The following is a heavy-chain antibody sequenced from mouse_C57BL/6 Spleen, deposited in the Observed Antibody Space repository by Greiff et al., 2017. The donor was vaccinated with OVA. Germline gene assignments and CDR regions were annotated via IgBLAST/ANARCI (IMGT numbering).Heavy chain of an antibody. CDR3: ARYDDPWYFDV. V-gene: IGHV1-50*01. CDR1: GYTFTSYW. Sequence: VQLQQPGAELVKPGASVKLSCKASGYTFTSYWMQWVKQRPGQGLEWIGEIDPSDSYTNYNQKFKGKATLTVDTSSSTAYMQLSSLTSEDSAVYYCARYDDPWYFDVWGTGTTVTVSS. CDR2: IDPSDSYT. D-gene: IGHD2-3*01. J-gene: IGHJ1*03.